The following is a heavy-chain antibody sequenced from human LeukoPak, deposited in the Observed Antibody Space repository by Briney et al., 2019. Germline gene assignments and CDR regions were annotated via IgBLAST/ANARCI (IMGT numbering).Heavy chain of an antibody. CDR3: AKAVYQLLLYYYGMDV. CDR2: ISGSGGST. CDR1: GFTFSSYS. J-gene: IGHJ6*02. D-gene: IGHD2-2*01. V-gene: IGHV3-23*01. Sequence: GGSLRLSCAASGFTFSSYSMNWVRQAPGKGLEWVSAISGSGGSTYYADSVKGRFTISRDNSKNTLYLQMNSLRAEDTAVYYCAKAVYQLLLYYYGMDVWGQGTTVTVSS.